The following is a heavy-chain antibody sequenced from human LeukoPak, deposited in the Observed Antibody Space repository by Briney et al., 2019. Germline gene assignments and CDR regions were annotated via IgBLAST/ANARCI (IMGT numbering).Heavy chain of an antibody. V-gene: IGHV3-33*01. CDR1: GFTFSSYG. J-gene: IGHJ3*02. Sequence: PGGSLRLSCAASGFTFSSYGMHWVRQAPGKGLEWVAVIWYDGSNKYYADSVKGRFTISRHNSKNTLYLQMNSLRAEDTAVYYCARAYQQPYAFDIWGQGTMVTVSS. CDR2: IWYDGSNK. D-gene: IGHD2-2*01. CDR3: ARAYQQPYAFDI.